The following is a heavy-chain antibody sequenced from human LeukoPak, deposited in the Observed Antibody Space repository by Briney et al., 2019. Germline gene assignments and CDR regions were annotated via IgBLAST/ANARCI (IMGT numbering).Heavy chain of an antibody. J-gene: IGHJ3*02. V-gene: IGHV4-31*03. CDR3: ARANLFYYYDSSGYAFDI. CDR1: GGSISSGGYY. CDR2: IYYSGST. D-gene: IGHD3-22*01. Sequence: SETLSLTCTVSGGSISSGGYYWSWIRQHPGKGLEWIGYIYYSGSTYYNPSLKSRVTISVDTSKNQFSLKLSSVTAADTAVYYCARANLFYYYDSSGYAFDIWGQGTMVTVSS.